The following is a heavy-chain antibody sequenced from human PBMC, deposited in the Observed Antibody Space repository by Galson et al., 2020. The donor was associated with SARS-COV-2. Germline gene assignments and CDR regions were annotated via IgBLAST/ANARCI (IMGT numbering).Heavy chain of an antibody. Sequence: GESLKISCKASGYRFISYWIGWVRQMPGKGPEWMGIIYPADSDTTYSPSFQGQVTISVDTSIDTAYLQWHSLRASDTAMYYCARAGRGYNSPDSWGQGTLVTVSS. J-gene: IGHJ4*02. D-gene: IGHD3-22*01. V-gene: IGHV5-51*01. CDR3: ARAGRGYNSPDS. CDR2: IYPADSDT. CDR1: GYRFISYW.